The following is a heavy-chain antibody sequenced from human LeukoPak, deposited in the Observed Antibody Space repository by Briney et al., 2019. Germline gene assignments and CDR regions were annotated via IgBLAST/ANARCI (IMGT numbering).Heavy chain of an antibody. D-gene: IGHD5-12*01. CDR1: GYTFTGHY. Sequence: GASVKVSCKASGYTFTGHYMHWVRQAPGQGLEWMGRINPNSGGTNYAQKFQGRVTMTRDTSISTAYMELSRLRSDDTAVYYCARGLSGYDSDGMDVWGQGTTVTVSS. CDR3: ARGLSGYDSDGMDV. CDR2: INPNSGGT. J-gene: IGHJ6*02. V-gene: IGHV1-2*06.